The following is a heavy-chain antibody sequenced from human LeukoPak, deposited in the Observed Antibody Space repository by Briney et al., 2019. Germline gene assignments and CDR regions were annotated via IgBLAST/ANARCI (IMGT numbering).Heavy chain of an antibody. CDR2: ISYSVST. D-gene: IGHD3-10*01. CDR1: GGSINTFY. CDR3: ASFSWGSGSYNQEAIWSWFDP. V-gene: IGHV4-59*01. Sequence: PETLSLTCTVSGGSINTFYWSWFRQSPGKGLEWIGFISYSVSTNYDPSLKSRVTILLDTPKNQVSLKLSSVTAADTAVYYCASFSWGSGSYNQEAIWSWFDPWGQGTLVTVSS. J-gene: IGHJ5*02.